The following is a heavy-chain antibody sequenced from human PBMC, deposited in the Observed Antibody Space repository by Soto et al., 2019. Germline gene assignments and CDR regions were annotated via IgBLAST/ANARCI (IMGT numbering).Heavy chain of an antibody. CDR1: GYTFTSYG. Sequence: QVQLVQSGAEVKKPGASVKVSCKASGYTFTSYGISWVRQAPGQGLEWMGWISAYNGNTNYAQKLQGRVTMTTDTSTSTAYMELRSLRSDDTAVYYCARDIRFLEWLSPPPSLGYYGMDVWGQGTTVTVSS. CDR3: ARDIRFLEWLSPPPSLGYYGMDV. D-gene: IGHD3-3*01. CDR2: ISAYNGNT. V-gene: IGHV1-18*01. J-gene: IGHJ6*02.